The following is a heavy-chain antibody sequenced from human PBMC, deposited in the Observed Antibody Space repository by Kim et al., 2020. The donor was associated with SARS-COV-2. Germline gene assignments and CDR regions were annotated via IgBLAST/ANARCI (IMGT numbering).Heavy chain of an antibody. V-gene: IGHV3-72*01. CDR1: GFTFSDHY. J-gene: IGHJ4*02. D-gene: IGHD2-21*02. Sequence: GGSLRLSCVTSGFTFSDHYMDWVRQAPGRGLEWVGRIRNKARSYTTEYAATVKGRFSITRDDSKNSLYLHMNNLKTEDTAVYYCADVTAVSDADWGQGTLLTVSS. CDR3: ADVTAVSDAD. CDR2: IRNKARSYTT.